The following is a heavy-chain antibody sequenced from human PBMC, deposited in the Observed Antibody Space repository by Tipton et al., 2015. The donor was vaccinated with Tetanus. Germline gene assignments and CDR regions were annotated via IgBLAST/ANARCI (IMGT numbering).Heavy chain of an antibody. CDR1: GFTFSRYG. V-gene: IGHV3-33*01. J-gene: IGHJ4*02. CDR3: ARERCSETNCYVDY. D-gene: IGHD2-2*01. Sequence: SLRLSCEASGFTFSRYGMHWVRQAPGKGLEWVAVIWYDGGNKFYADSVKGRFTISRDNSENTLYLQLDSLRAEDTAIFYCARERCSETNCYVDYWGQGTLVTVSS. CDR2: IWYDGGNK.